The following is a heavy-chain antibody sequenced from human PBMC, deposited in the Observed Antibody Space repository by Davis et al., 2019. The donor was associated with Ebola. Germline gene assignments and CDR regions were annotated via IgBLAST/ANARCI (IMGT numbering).Heavy chain of an antibody. V-gene: IGHV3-11*06. CDR2: ISSSSSYT. Sequence: GGSLRLSCAASGFVFRNYVMSWIRQAPGKGLEWVSYISSSSSYTNYADSVKGRFTISRDNAKNSLYLQMNSLRAEDTAVYYCARDGVKQWLGYFDYWGQGTLVTVSS. J-gene: IGHJ4*02. D-gene: IGHD6-19*01. CDR1: GFVFRNYV. CDR3: ARDGVKQWLGYFDY.